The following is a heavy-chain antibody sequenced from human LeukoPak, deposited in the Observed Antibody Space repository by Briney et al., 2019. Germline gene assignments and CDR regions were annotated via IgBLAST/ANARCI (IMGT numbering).Heavy chain of an antibody. CDR1: GGSISSYY. V-gene: IGHV4-59*01. J-gene: IGHJ3*02. Sequence: TSETLSLTCTVSGGSISSYYWSWIRQPPGKGLEWIGYIYYSGSTNYNPSLKSRVTISVDTSKNQFSLKLSSVTAADTAVYYCARPLYTGGFDIWGQGTMGTVSS. CDR3: ARPLYTGGFDI. D-gene: IGHD2-2*02. CDR2: IYYSGST.